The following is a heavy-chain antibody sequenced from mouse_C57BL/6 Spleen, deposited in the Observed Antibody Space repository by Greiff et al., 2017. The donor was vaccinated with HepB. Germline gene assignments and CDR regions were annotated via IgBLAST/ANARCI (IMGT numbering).Heavy chain of an antibody. V-gene: IGHV1-19*01. CDR2: INPYNGGT. CDR3: ARCAHSNLAWFAY. J-gene: IGHJ3*01. CDR1: GYTFTDYY. D-gene: IGHD2-5*01. Sequence: VQLQQSGPVLVKPGASVKMSCKASGYTFTDYYMNWVKQSHGKSLEWIGVINPYNGGTSYNQKFKGKATLTVDKSSSTAYMELNSLTSEDSAVYYCARCAHSNLAWFAYWGQGTLVTVSA.